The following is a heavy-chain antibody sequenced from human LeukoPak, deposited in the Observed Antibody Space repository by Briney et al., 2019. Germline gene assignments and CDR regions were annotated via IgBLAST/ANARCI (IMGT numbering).Heavy chain of an antibody. CDR1: GFTFSRYE. CDR2: ISGSGRTT. D-gene: IGHD3-22*01. J-gene: IGHJ4*02. Sequence: GGSLRLSCAASGFTFSRYEMNWIRQAPGKGLEWLSYISGSGRTTFYGDSVKGRFTISRDNAKNSLYLQINSLRAEDTAVYYCARVALDSSGDNYGQGAFDYWGQGTLVTVSS. V-gene: IGHV3-48*03. CDR3: ARVALDSSGDNYGQGAFDY.